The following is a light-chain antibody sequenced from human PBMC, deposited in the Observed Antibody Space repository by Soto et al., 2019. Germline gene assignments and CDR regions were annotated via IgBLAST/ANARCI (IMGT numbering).Light chain of an antibody. V-gene: IGKV3-15*01. CDR3: QQYNNWPPIT. J-gene: IGKJ5*01. CDR1: QSVSSN. Sequence: ERVMTQSPATLSVSPGERATLSCSASQSVSSNLALYQQKPGQAPRLLIYDASTRATGIPARFSGSGSETDFTLTISSLQSEDFAVYYCQQYNNWPPITFGQGTRLEIK. CDR2: DAS.